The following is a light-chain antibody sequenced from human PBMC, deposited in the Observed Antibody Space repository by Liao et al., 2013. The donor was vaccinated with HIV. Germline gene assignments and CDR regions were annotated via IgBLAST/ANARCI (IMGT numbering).Light chain of an antibody. Sequence: SYELTQPPSVSESPGQTAIITCSGEKLGDKYVRWYQQKPGQSPVLVIYQDTKRPSGIPERFSGSNSGNTATLTISGTQAMDEADYYCQAWDSSKGVFGTGTKVTVL. CDR3: QAWDSSKGV. CDR1: KLGDKY. CDR2: QDT. V-gene: IGLV3-1*01. J-gene: IGLJ1*01.